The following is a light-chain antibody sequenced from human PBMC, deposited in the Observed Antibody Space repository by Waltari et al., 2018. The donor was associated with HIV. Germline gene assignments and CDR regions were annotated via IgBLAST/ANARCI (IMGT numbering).Light chain of an antibody. Sequence: QSALTQPASVSGSPGQSITISCTRTYNDVGRYNYVSWYQQHPGKAPRLLIYEVTNRPSGVSNRFSGSKSGNTASLTISGLQVEDEAVYYCCSYTVTGTLNWVFGGGTKLTVL. CDR2: EVT. CDR1: YNDVGRYNY. V-gene: IGLV2-14*03. CDR3: CSYTVTGTLNWV. J-gene: IGLJ3*02.